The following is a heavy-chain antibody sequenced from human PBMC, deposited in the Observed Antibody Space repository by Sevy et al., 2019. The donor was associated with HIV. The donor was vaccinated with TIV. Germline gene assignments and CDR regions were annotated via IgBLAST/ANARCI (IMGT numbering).Heavy chain of an antibody. CDR2: INHSGST. V-gene: IGHV4-34*01. J-gene: IGHJ5*02. Sequence: SETLSLTCAVHCGSFSGYYWNWIRQPPGKGLEWIGEINHSGSTNYNPSLKSRVTISVDTSKNQFSLKLSSVTAADTAVYYCARSPPIVVVPGAPSWFDPWGQGTLVTVSS. D-gene: IGHD2-2*01. CDR1: CGSFSGYY. CDR3: ARSPPIVVVPGAPSWFDP.